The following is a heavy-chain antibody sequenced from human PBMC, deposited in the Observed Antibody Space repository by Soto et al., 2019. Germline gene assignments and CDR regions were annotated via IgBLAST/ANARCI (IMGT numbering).Heavy chain of an antibody. CDR2: ISYDGSNK. V-gene: IGHV3-30-3*01. CDR3: ARVRLKDIAAAGPFDY. J-gene: IGHJ4*01. CDR1: GFTFSSYA. Sequence: GSLRLSCATYGFTFSSYAMHWVRQAPGKGLEWVAVISYDGSNKYYADSVKGRFTISRDNSKNTLYLQMNSLRAEDTAVYYCARVRLKDIAAAGPFDYWGHGTLVTVSS. D-gene: IGHD6-13*01.